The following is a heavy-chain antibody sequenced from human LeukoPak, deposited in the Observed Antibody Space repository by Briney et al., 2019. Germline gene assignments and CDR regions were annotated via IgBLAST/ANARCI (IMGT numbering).Heavy chain of an antibody. J-gene: IGHJ4*02. D-gene: IGHD3-16*02. CDR3: ARPSSGRYYFDY. CDR1: GFTFSSYS. V-gene: IGHV3-48*04. Sequence: GGSLRLSCAASGFTFSSYSMNWVRQAPGKGLEWVSYISSSSSTIYYADSVKGRFTISRDNAKNSLYLQMNSLRAEDTAVYYCARPSSGRYYFDYWAREPWSPSPQ. CDR2: ISSSSSTI.